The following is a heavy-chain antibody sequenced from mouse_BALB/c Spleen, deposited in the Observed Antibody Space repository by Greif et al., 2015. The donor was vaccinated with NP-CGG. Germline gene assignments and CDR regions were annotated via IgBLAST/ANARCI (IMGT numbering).Heavy chain of an antibody. CDR2: IRSKSNNYAT. CDR3: VRPHDGYYNYFDY. D-gene: IGHD2-3*01. CDR1: GFTFNTYA. V-gene: IGHV10-1*02. J-gene: IGHJ2*01. Sequence: EVQGVESGGGLVQPKGSLKLSCAASGFTFNTYAMNWVRQAPGKGLEWVARIRSKSNNYATYYADSVKDRFTISRDDSQSMLYLQMNNLKTEDTAMYYCVRPHDGYYNYFDYWGQGTTLTVSS.